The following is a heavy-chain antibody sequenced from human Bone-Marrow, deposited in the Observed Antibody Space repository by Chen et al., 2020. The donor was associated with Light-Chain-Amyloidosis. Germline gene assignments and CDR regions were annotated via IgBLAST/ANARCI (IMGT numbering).Heavy chain of an antibody. CDR3: ARRRDGYNFDY. J-gene: IGHJ4*02. D-gene: IGHD5-12*01. Sequence: KISCKGSGYTFPNYWISWVRQMPGKGLEWMGVIYPDDSDARYSPSFEGQVTISADKSITTAYLQWRSLKASDTAMYYCARRRDGYNFDYWGQGTLVTVSS. V-gene: IGHV5-51*01. CDR2: IYPDDSDA. CDR1: GYTFPNYW.